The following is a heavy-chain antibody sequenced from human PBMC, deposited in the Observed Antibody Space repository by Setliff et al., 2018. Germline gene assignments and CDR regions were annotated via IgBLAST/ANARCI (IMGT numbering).Heavy chain of an antibody. CDR1: GYSFTNNW. V-gene: IGHV5-51*01. CDR3: AKTSGTPNWFDP. D-gene: IGHD1-1*01. CDR2: IFPGNSDT. Sequence: LKISCQGSGYSFTNNWSAWVRQMPGTGLECMGIIFPGNSDTRYSPSFQGLVTISADKSNNTAYLQWDSLKASDTAMYYCAKTSGTPNWFDPWGQGTLVTVS. J-gene: IGHJ5*02.